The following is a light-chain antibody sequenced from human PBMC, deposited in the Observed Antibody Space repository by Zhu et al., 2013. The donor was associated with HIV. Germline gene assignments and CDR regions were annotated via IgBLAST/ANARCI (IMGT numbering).Light chain of an antibody. Sequence: SYELTQPPSVSVSPGQTARITCSGDALPKQYAYWYQQKPGQAPVLVIYKDSERPSGIPERFSGSSSGTTVTLTISGVQAEDEADYYCQSADSSGTYDVVFGGGTKADRP. CDR2: KDS. CDR3: QSADSSGTYDVV. J-gene: IGLJ2*01. CDR1: ALPKQY. V-gene: IGLV3-25*03.